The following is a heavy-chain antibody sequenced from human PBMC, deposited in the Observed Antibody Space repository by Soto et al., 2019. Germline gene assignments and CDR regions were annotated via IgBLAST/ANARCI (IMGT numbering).Heavy chain of an antibody. Sequence: QITLKESGPTLVKPTQTLTLTCTFSGFSLSTSGVGVGWIRQPPGKALEWLALIYWDDDKRYSPSLKSRLTITKDTSKNQVVLTMTNMDPVDTDTYYYAHTNYDILTGYFDKSFDYWGQGTLVTVSS. CDR3: AHTNYDILTGYFDKSFDY. CDR2: IYWDDDK. CDR1: GFSLSTSGVG. V-gene: IGHV2-5*02. D-gene: IGHD3-9*01. J-gene: IGHJ4*02.